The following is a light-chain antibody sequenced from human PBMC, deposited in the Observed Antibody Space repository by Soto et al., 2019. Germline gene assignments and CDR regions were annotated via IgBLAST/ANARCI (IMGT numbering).Light chain of an antibody. CDR1: QSVSGW. CDR2: DAS. J-gene: IGKJ1*01. CDR3: QHYNSYSEA. Sequence: DIPITQSPSTLSASVGDTVTVPCRASQSVSGWLAWYQQKPGEAPKLLIYDASALPRGVPSRFSGSGSGTKFTLTISSLQPDDFATYYCQHYNSYSEAFGQGTKVDIK. V-gene: IGKV1-5*01.